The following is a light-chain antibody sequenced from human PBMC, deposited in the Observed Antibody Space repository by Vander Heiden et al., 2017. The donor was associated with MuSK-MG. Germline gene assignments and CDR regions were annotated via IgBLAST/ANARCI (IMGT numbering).Light chain of an antibody. V-gene: IGKV1-39*01. Sequence: DIQMTQSPSSLSASVGDRVTITCRASQSININLNWYQQKPGKAPQLLIYAASSLQSGVPSRFSGSGSGTHFTLTLSTLQHEDLATYYCQQSYSALWTFGQGTKVEIK. CDR2: AAS. CDR1: QSININ. CDR3: QQSYSALWT. J-gene: IGKJ1*01.